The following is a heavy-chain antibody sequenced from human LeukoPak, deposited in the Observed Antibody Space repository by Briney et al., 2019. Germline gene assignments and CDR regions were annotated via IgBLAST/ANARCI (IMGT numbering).Heavy chain of an antibody. CDR3: ARTPGIAVAGEFDY. D-gene: IGHD6-19*01. J-gene: IGHJ4*02. V-gene: IGHV4-59*01. CDR1: GGSISSYY. CDR2: IYYSGST. Sequence: PSETLSLTCTVSGGSISSYYWSWIRQPPGKGLEWIGYIYYSGSTNYNPSLKSRVTISVEQSKNQFSLKLSSVTAADTAVYYCARTPGIAVAGEFDYWGQGTLVTVSS.